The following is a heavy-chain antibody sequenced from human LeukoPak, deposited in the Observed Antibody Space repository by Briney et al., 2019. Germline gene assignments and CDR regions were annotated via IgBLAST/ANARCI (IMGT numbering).Heavy chain of an antibody. CDR1: GGSFSGYY. J-gene: IGHJ5*02. CDR2: INHSGST. CDR3: ARGGGVVPAAITGWFDP. Sequence: SETLSLTCAVYGGSFSGYYWSWIRQPPGKGLEWIGEINHSGSTNYNPSLKSRVTISVDTSKSQFSLKLSSVTAADTAVYYCARGGGVVPAAITGWFDPWGQGTLVTVSS. D-gene: IGHD2-2*01. V-gene: IGHV4-34*01.